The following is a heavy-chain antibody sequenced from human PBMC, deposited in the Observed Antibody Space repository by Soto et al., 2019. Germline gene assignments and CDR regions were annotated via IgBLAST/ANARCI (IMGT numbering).Heavy chain of an antibody. V-gene: IGHV1-69*13. CDR3: ASSDSSGWYYFDY. D-gene: IGHD6-19*01. CDR1: GGTFSSYA. Sequence: SVKVSCRASGGTFSSYAISWVRQAPGQGLEWMGGIIPIFGTANYAQKFQGRVTITADESTSTAYMELSSLRSEDTAVYYCASSDSSGWYYFDYWGQGTLVTVSS. J-gene: IGHJ4*02. CDR2: IIPIFGTA.